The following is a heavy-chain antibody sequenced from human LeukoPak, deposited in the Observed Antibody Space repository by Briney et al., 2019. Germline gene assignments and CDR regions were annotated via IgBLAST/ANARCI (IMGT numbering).Heavy chain of an antibody. CDR1: GYIFTTYW. CDR3: ARRSDSGSYSY. CDR2: IFPGDSET. V-gene: IGHV5-51*01. J-gene: IGHJ4*02. D-gene: IGHD3-10*01. Sequence: GESLKISCKGSGYIFTTYWIGWVRQMPGKSLEWMGIIFPGDSETKYSPSFHGQVTISADKSISTAYLQWSRRKASDTAMYYCARRSDSGSYSYWGQGTLVTVSS.